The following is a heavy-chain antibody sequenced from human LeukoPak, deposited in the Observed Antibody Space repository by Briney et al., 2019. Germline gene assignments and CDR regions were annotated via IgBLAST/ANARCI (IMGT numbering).Heavy chain of an antibody. CDR1: GGSISSSSYY. V-gene: IGHV4-39*01. CDR3: AETGTTGVY. J-gene: IGHJ4*02. Sequence: SETLSLTCTVSGGSISSSSYYWGWIRQPPGKGLEWIGNIYYSGSTYYNPSLKSRVTISVDTSKNQFSLKLSSVTAADTAVYYCAETGTTGVYWGQGTLVTVSS. CDR2: IYYSGST. D-gene: IGHD1-7*01.